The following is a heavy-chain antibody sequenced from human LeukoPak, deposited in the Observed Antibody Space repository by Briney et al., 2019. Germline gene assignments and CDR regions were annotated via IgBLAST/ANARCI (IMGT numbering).Heavy chain of an antibody. J-gene: IGHJ4*02. CDR1: VFTLSSYA. D-gene: IGHD5-18*01. Sequence: RGPLRLSCAASVFTLSSYAISWVRYAQGRGLEWVSVIRGCGGSTYSADSVKGRFTISKDNSKNTVYLQMNRLRADVTGVYYCAKATGYTYDYPFDYWGQGALVSVSS. CDR2: IRGCGGST. CDR3: AKATGYTYDYPFDY. V-gene: IGHV3-23*01.